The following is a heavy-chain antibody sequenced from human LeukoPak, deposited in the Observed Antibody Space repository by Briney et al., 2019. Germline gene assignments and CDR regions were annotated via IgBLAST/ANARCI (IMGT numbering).Heavy chain of an antibody. Sequence: ASVKVSCKVSGYTLTELSMHWVRQAPGKGLEWMGGFDPEDGETIYAQKFQGRVTMTEDTSTDTAYMELSSLRSEDTAVYYCATPASGYYNWNREYYFDYWGQGTLVTVSS. CDR2: FDPEDGET. V-gene: IGHV1-24*01. D-gene: IGHD1/OR15-1a*01. CDR1: GYTLTELS. J-gene: IGHJ4*02. CDR3: ATPASGYYNWNREYYFDY.